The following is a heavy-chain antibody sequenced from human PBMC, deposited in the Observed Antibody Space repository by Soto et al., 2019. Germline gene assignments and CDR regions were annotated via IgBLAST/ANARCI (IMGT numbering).Heavy chain of an antibody. Sequence: QVQLQESGPGLVKPSGTLSLTCAVSGGSISSSNWWSWVRQPPGKGLEWIGEIYHSGSTNYNPSRKXRFTLSXXKSKNQFSLKLSSVTAADTAVYYCARRWGEGRVDYWGQGTLVTVSS. D-gene: IGHD3-10*01. CDR1: GGSISSSNW. CDR2: IYHSGST. CDR3: ARRWGEGRVDY. V-gene: IGHV4-4*02. J-gene: IGHJ4*02.